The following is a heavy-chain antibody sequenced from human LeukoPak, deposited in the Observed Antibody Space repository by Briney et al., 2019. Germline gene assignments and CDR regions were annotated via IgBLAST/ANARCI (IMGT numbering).Heavy chain of an antibody. Sequence: GGSLRLSCAASGFTFSSYAMSWVRQAPGKGLEWVSAISGSGGSTYYADSVKGRFTISRDNSKNTLYLQMNSLRAEDTAVYYCARARTSGDEALAGNYWGQGTLVTVSS. V-gene: IGHV3-23*01. CDR3: ARARTSGDEALAGNY. CDR1: GFTFSSYA. CDR2: ISGSGGST. J-gene: IGHJ4*02. D-gene: IGHD6-19*01.